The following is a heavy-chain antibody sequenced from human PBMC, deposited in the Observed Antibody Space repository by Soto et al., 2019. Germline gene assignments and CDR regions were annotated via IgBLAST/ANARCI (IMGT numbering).Heavy chain of an antibody. CDR1: GFTFHDYA. J-gene: IGHJ3*02. V-gene: IGHV3-9*01. Sequence: GGSLRLSCAASGFTFHDYAMHWVRQAPGEGLEWVSGISWSSGSIGYADSVKGRFIISRDNAKNSLYLQMNSLRPEDTAFFYCAKASSGSYSSGAFDMWGQGTMVTVSS. CDR2: ISWSSGSI. D-gene: IGHD1-26*01. CDR3: AKASSGSYSSGAFDM.